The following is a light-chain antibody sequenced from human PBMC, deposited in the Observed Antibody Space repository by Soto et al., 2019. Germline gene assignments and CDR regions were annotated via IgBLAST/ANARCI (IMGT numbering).Light chain of an antibody. CDR2: AAS. CDR1: QSISSS. J-gene: IGKJ3*01. V-gene: IGKV1-39*01. CDR3: QQSYTAPFT. Sequence: DIQMTQSPSSLSASVGDRVTITFRASQSISSSLNWYQQKPGKAPKLLIYAASTLQGGGPSRFSGSGSGTDFTLTISSLQPEDFATDYCQQSYTAPFTFGPGTQGDVK.